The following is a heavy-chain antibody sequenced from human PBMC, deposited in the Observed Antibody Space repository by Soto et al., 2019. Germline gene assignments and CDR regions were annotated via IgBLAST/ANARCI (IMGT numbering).Heavy chain of an antibody. CDR1: GFTFSTYW. D-gene: IGHD2-2*01. V-gene: IGHV3-74*01. Sequence: EVQLVESGGGLVQPGGSLRLSCAATGFTFSTYWMHWARQGPGKGLVWVSRISTDGSSTTYADSVKGRFTISRDNAKNTLYLPMNSLRAEDTAVYYCARATGSNHPFDYWGQGSLVTVSS. CDR3: ARATGSNHPFDY. J-gene: IGHJ4*02. CDR2: ISTDGSST.